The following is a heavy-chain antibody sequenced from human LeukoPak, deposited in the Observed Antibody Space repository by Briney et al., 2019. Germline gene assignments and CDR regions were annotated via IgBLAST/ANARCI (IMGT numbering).Heavy chain of an antibody. V-gene: IGHV3-33*01. D-gene: IGHD5-12*01. CDR1: GFTFSTYG. CDR2: MWYDGSNK. J-gene: IGHJ4*02. CDR3: ARDGYSGSKRGFYFDS. Sequence: GGSLRLSCAASGFTFSTYGMHWVRQTPGKGLEWVAVMWYDGSNKYYADSVKSRFTISRDNSKNTLDLQMNSLRVEDTAVYYCARDGYSGSKRGFYFDSWGQGTLVTVSS.